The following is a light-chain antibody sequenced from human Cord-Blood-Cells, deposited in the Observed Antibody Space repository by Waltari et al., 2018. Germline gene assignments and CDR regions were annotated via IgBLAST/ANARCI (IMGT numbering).Light chain of an antibody. CDR3: QQYYSYPLT. Sequence: AIRITQSPSSLSASTGDRVTITCRASQGISSYLAWYQQKPGKAPKLLIYAASTLQSGVPSRFSGRGSGTDFTLTISCLQSEDFATYYCQQYYSYPLTFGGGTKVEIK. CDR2: AAS. V-gene: IGKV1-8*01. J-gene: IGKJ4*01. CDR1: QGISSY.